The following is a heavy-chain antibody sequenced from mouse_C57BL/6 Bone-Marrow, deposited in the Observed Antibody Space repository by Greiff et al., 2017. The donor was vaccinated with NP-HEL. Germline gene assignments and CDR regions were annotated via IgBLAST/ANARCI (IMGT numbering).Heavy chain of an antibody. CDR1: GFTFTAYY. V-gene: IGHV7-3*01. J-gene: IGHJ1*03. Sequence: EVQLVESGGGLVQPGGSLSLSYAASGFTFTAYYMSWVRQPPGKALEWLGFIRTKANGYTTEYSASVKGRFTISRDNSQSILYLQMNALRAEDSATYDCARSLWEYCYVWGTGTTVTVSS. CDR2: IRTKANGYTT. CDR3: ARSLWEYCYV. D-gene: IGHD3-3*01.